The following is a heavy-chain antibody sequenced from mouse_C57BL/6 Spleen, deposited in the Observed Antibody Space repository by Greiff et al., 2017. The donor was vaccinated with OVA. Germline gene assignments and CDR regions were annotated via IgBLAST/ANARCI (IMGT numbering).Heavy chain of an antibody. J-gene: IGHJ2*01. CDR2: ISSGGSYT. D-gene: IGHD1-1*01. CDR3: ARHEIYYGSSYEYYFDY. CDR1: GFTFSSYG. Sequence: EVQVVESGGDLVKPGGSLKLSCAASGFTFSSYGMSWVRQTPDKRLEWVATISSGGSYTYYPDSVKGRFTISRDNAKNTLYLQMSSLKSEDTAMYYCARHEIYYGSSYEYYFDYWGQGTTLTVSS. V-gene: IGHV5-6*01.